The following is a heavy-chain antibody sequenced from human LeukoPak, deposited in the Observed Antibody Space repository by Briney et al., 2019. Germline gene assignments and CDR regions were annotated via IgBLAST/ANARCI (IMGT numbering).Heavy chain of an antibody. J-gene: IGHJ4*02. V-gene: IGHV1-8*01. Sequence: AAVKVSCMASGYTFTSHDINWVRQAPRQRLEWMGWMNHNRGNTDYVQNVQGRDTMTRNTSISTAYMELRSLRSDDTAVYYCARGLSGPFDYWGQGTLVTVSS. CDR3: ARGLSGPFDY. CDR1: GYTFTSHD. CDR2: MNHNRGNT.